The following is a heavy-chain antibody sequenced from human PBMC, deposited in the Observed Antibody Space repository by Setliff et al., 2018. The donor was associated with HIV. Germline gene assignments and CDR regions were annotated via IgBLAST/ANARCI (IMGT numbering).Heavy chain of an antibody. CDR3: ASSGSYYVPYFNS. CDR2: ISGSGGKT. J-gene: IGHJ4*02. V-gene: IGHV3-23*01. D-gene: IGHD1-26*01. CDR1: RFSFSSYA. Sequence: GGSLRLSCAAARFSFSSYAMSWVRQAPGKGLEWVSVISGSGGKTDYADSVKDRFVISRDNSKNTLYLQMNSLRAEDTALYHCASSGSYYVPYFNSWGQGTQVTVSS.